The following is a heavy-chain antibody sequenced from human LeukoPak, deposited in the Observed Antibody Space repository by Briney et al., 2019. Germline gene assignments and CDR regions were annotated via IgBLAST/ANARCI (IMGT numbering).Heavy chain of an antibody. CDR3: ARQRRSSGWPNDY. CDR1: RYTFTSYW. CDR2: IYPDDSDT. J-gene: IGHJ4*02. V-gene: IGHV5-51*01. Sequence: GESLKISCKVSRYTFTSYWIGWVRQMPGKGLEWMGIIYPDDSDTRYSPSFQGQVTITADKSISTAYLQWSSLKASDNAMYYCARQRRSSGWPNDYWGQGTLVTVSS. D-gene: IGHD6-19*01.